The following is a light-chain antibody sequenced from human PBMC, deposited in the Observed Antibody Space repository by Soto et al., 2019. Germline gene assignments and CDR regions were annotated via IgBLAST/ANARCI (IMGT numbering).Light chain of an antibody. Sequence: DIQLTQSPSFLSASVGDRVTITCRASPVISSYFAWYQQKPGKAPNLLIYAASTLQSGVPSRFIGSGAGTAFTLTISSLQPEDFATYYCQQRNTYPFSFGPGTKVDIK. CDR3: QQRNTYPFS. CDR2: AAS. CDR1: PVISSY. V-gene: IGKV1-9*01. J-gene: IGKJ3*01.